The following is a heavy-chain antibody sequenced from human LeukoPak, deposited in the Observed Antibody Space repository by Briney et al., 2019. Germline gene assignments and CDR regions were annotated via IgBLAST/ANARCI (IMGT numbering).Heavy chain of an antibody. J-gene: IGHJ4*02. CDR3: ARDDRGLIIIDY. D-gene: IGHD6-19*01. Sequence: PGGSLRLSCAASGFTFSSYSMNWVRQAPGKGLGWVSSISSSISYIYYADSVKGRFTISRDNAKNSLYLQMNSLRAEDTAVYYCARDDRGLIIIDYWGQGTLVTASS. CDR2: ISSSISYI. CDR1: GFTFSSYS. V-gene: IGHV3-21*01.